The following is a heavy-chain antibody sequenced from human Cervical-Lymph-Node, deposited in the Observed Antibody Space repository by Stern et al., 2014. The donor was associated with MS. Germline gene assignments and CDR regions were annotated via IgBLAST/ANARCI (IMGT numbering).Heavy chain of an antibody. CDR3: TRGWSA. CDR1: GYTFTSDD. Sequence: VQLVQSGAEVKKPGASVTVSCKASGYTFTSDDINWVRQVPGQGLEWMGWMNPDSGDTGYAQKFRGKFTITRDLSISTAYMEMSSLKFEDTAVYYCTRGWSAWGQGTLVTVSS. D-gene: IGHD3-3*01. V-gene: IGHV1-8*01. CDR2: MNPDSGDT. J-gene: IGHJ4*02.